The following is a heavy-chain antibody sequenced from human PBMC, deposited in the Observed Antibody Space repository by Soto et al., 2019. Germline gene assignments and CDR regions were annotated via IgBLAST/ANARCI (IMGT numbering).Heavy chain of an antibody. CDR3: VKGDRIAAAGHFDY. Sequence: QVQLVESGGGVVQPGRSLRLSCAASGFTFSSYGMHWVRHAPGKGLEWVAVISYDGGNKYYADSVKGRFTISRDNSKNTLYLQMNSLRAEDTAVYYCVKGDRIAAAGHFDYWGQGTLVTVSS. D-gene: IGHD6-13*01. CDR1: GFTFSSYG. V-gene: IGHV3-30*18. J-gene: IGHJ4*02. CDR2: ISYDGGNK.